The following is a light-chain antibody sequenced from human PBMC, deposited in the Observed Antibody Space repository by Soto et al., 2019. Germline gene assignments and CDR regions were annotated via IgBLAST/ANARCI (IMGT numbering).Light chain of an antibody. CDR3: QTHDSSLSSYV. J-gene: IGLJ1*01. CDR2: GND. Sequence: QTVVTQPPSVSGAPGQRVTISCTGSRSNIGAGYDVHWYQQLPGTAPKLLIYGNDNRPSGVPDRFSGSKSGTSASLAITGLQAEDEANYYCQTHDSSLSSYVFGTGTKLTVL. CDR1: RSNIGAGYD. V-gene: IGLV1-40*01.